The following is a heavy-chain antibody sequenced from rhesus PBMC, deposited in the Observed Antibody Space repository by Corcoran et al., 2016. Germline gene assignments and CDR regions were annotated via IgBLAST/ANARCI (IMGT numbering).Heavy chain of an antibody. CDR1: GGSISSSNW. D-gene: IGHD4-29*01. J-gene: IGHJ4*01. Sequence: QVQLQESGPAVVKPSETLSLTCAVSGGSISSSNWWRWIRQSPGKGLEWIGGIYGSGGSTEYNPSLKSRFTISIDTSKNQFSLKLSSVTAADTAVYYCARLEGSTDFDYGGQGVLVTVSS. CDR2: IYGSGGST. CDR3: ARLEGSTDFDY. V-gene: IGHV4-93*02.